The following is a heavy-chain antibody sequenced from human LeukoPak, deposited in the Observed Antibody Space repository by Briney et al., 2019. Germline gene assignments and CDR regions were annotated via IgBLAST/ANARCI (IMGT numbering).Heavy chain of an antibody. CDR3: ASSGRYSDFDF. V-gene: IGHV4-38-2*02. J-gene: IGHJ4*02. Sequence: SETLSLTCTVSGHSISSGYYWGWIRQPPGKGLEWIGRIYSSGTTNYNPSLKSRVTISVDTSKNQFSLKLSSLTAADTAVYYCASSGRYSDFDFWGQGTLVTVSS. CDR2: IYSSGTT. CDR1: GHSISSGYY. D-gene: IGHD6-19*01.